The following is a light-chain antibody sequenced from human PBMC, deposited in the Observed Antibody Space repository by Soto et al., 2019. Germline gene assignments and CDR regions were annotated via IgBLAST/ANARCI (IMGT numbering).Light chain of an antibody. V-gene: IGKV3-15*01. CDR1: QSVIGN. CDR3: HQYNYWPRS. J-gene: IGKJ1*01. CDR2: GAS. Sequence: EIVMTQSPATLSVSPGETATLSCRASQSVIGNLAWYQQKPGQVPRLLMYGASTRVTGVPARFSGSGSGTEFTLTISSLQSEDFALYYCHQYNYWPRSFGQGTKVEIK.